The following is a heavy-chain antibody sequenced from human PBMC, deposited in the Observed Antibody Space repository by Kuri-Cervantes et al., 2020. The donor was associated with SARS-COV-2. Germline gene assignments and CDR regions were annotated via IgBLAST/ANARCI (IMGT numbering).Heavy chain of an antibody. Sequence: SETLSLTCTVSGDSISSSAYHWGWVRQPPGRGLEWIGEINHSGSTNYNPSLKSRVTISVDTSKNQFSLKLSSVTAADTAVYYCARLYYYDSSGYYSPDYWGQGTLVTVSS. V-gene: IGHV4-39*07. CDR3: ARLYYYDSSGYYSPDY. J-gene: IGHJ4*02. CDR2: INHSGST. D-gene: IGHD3-22*01. CDR1: GDSISSSAYH.